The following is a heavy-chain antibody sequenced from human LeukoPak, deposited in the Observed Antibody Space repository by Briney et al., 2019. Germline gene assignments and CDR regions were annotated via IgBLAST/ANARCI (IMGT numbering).Heavy chain of an antibody. D-gene: IGHD3-10*01. Sequence: GGSLRLSCAASGFTFSSYAMSWVRQAPGKGLEWVSAISGSGGSTYYADSVKGRFTISRDNSKNTLYLQMNSLRAEDTAVYYCAKDWEVLLWFGEFSYFDYWGQGTLVTVSS. CDR2: ISGSGGST. CDR1: GFTFSSYA. V-gene: IGHV3-23*01. J-gene: IGHJ4*02. CDR3: AKDWEVLLWFGEFSYFDY.